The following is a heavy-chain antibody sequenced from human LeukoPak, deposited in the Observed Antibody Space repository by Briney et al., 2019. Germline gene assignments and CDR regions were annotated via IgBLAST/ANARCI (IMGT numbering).Heavy chain of an antibody. V-gene: IGHV1-18*01. CDR1: VYTFPTYG. J-gene: IGHJ5*02. D-gene: IGHD6-6*01. CDR2: ISAYNGNT. CDR3: ARLGYSSSSRSWFDP. Sequence: SPKLAVYTFPTYGNSSIRHRPAQGLERTAWISAYNGNTNYAQKLQGRVTMTTDTSTSTAYMELRSLRSDDTAVYYCARLGYSSSSRSWFDPWGQGTLVTVSS.